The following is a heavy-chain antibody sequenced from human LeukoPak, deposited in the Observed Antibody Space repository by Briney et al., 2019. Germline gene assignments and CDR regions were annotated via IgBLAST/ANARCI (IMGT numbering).Heavy chain of an antibody. CDR2: ISGTSPYI. CDR3: ATYSILNAREFRY. V-gene: IGHV3-21*01. CDR1: GFTFTSYC. J-gene: IGHJ1*01. D-gene: IGHD4-11*01. Sequence: SGGSLRLSCAASGFTFTSYCMWWVRHAPGKGLEWVSSISGTSPYIYYADSVRGRFTISRDNAKNSLYLQMNSLRAEDTAVYYCATYSILNAREFRYWGQGTLVTVTS.